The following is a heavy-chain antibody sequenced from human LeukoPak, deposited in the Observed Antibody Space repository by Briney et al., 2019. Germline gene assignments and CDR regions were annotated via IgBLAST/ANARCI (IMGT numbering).Heavy chain of an antibody. D-gene: IGHD3-10*01. CDR2: ISSSSSYI. CDR1: GFTFSSYS. V-gene: IGHV3-21*01. CDR3: ARNNWFGEFENWFDS. J-gene: IGHJ5*01. Sequence: GGSLRLSCVVSGFTFSSYSMNWVRQAPGKGPEWVSSISSSSSYIYYGDSMKGQFTISRDNAKNSLYLQMNSLRAEDTAVYYCARNNWFGEFENWFDSWGQGTLVTVSS.